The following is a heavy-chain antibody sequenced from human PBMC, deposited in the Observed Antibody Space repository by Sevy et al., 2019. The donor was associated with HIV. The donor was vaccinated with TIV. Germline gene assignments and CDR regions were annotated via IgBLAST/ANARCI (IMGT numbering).Heavy chain of an antibody. J-gene: IGHJ4*02. V-gene: IGHV3-23*01. CDR3: AKTYYYDSSGSIFDY. D-gene: IGHD3-22*01. CDR1: GFTFSSYA. Sequence: GGSLRLSCAASGFTFSSYAMSWVRQAPGKGLEWVSAISGSGGSTYYADSVKGRFTISRDNSKNTLYLQMNSLRAEDTAVYYSAKTYYYDSSGSIFDYWGQGTLVTRSS. CDR2: ISGSGGST.